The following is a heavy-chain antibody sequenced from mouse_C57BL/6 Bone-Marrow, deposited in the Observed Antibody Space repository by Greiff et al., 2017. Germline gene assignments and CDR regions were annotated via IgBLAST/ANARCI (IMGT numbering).Heavy chain of an antibody. CDR1: GYAFSSSW. Sequence: VQLVESGPELVKPGASVKISCKASGYAFSSSWMNWVKQRPGKGLEWIGRIYPGDGDTNYNGKFKGKATLTADKSSSTAYMQLSSLTSEDSAVYFCGRRGLLSAWFAYWGQGTLVTVSA. V-gene: IGHV1-82*01. CDR3: GRRGLLSAWFAY. D-gene: IGHD2-3*01. J-gene: IGHJ3*01. CDR2: IYPGDGDT.